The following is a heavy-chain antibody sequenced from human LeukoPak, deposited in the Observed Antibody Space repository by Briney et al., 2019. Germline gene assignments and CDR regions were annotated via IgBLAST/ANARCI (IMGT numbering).Heavy chain of an antibody. Sequence: SGGYLRLYCAASGFTFSTFAMTWVRQAPGKGLEWVSSITGTHYTTYNTVSAKGRLTISRDNSKNTLYLQMNSLRADDTAVYYCTKDPNGDYVGAFDPWGQGTLVTVSS. CDR2: ITGTHYTT. D-gene: IGHD4-17*01. J-gene: IGHJ5*02. CDR1: GFTFSTFA. V-gene: IGHV3-23*01. CDR3: TKDPNGDYVGAFDP.